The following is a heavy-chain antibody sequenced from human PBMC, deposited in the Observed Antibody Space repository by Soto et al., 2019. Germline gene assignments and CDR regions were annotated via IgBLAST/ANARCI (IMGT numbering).Heavy chain of an antibody. J-gene: IGHJ4*02. Sequence: QVQLEQSGAEVKKPGASVKVSCKASGYTFTNHYIHWERQGPGQGPEWMGTINPSGGKTDYAQKFKGRVTLTSDTPTSTVYMELRSLRSEDTAIYYCARDEYHYGSGSSYSTLDDWGQGTLVTVSS. CDR3: ARDEYHYGSGSSYSTLDD. CDR1: GYTFTNHY. V-gene: IGHV1-46*01. CDR2: INPSGGKT. D-gene: IGHD3-10*01.